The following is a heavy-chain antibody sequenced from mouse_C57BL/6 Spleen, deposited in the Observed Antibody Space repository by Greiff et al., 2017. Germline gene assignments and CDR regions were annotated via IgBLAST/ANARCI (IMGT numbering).Heavy chain of an antibody. V-gene: IGHV1-26*01. CDR3: ARTGTSEAIDY. CDR1: GYTFTDYY. D-gene: IGHD4-1*01. J-gene: IGHJ2*01. CDR2: INPNNGGT. Sequence: EVQLQQSGPELVKPGASVKISCKASGYTFTDYYMNWVKQSHGKSLEWIGDINPNNGGTSYNQKFKGKATLTVDKSSSTAYMELRSLTSEDSAVYYCARTGTSEAIDYWGQGTTLTVSA.